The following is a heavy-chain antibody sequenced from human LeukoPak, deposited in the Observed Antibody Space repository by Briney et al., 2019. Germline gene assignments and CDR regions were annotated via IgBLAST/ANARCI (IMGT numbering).Heavy chain of an antibody. J-gene: IGHJ5*02. CDR1: GGSISSGGYY. D-gene: IGHD6-19*01. V-gene: IGHV4-30-2*01. CDR3: AREDGIAVAGRNWFDP. CDR2: IYHSGST. Sequence: PSETLSLTCTVSGGSISSGGYYWSWIRQPPGKGLEWIGYIYHSGSTYYNPSLKSRVTISVDRSKNQFSLKLSSVTAADTAVYYCAREDGIAVAGRNWFDPWGQGTLVTVSS.